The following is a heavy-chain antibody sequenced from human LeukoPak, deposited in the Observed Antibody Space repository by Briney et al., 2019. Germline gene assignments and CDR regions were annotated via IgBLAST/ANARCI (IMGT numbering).Heavy chain of an antibody. CDR3: ARGYYDSGSYFAFDY. CDR1: GFTVGSNY. V-gene: IGHV3-53*01. Sequence: GGSLRLSCAAPGFTVGSNYMSWVRQAPGKGLEWVSVIYSGGSTYYADSVKGRFTISRDNSKNTLYLQMNSLRAEDTAVYYCARGYYDSGSYFAFDYWGQGTLVTVSS. D-gene: IGHD3-10*01. J-gene: IGHJ4*02. CDR2: IYSGGST.